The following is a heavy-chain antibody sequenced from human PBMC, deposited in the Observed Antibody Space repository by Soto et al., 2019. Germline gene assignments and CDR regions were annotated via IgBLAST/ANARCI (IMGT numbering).Heavy chain of an antibody. Sequence: GGSLRLSCAASGFTFSSNAMSWVRQAPGKGLEWVSAISGSAGSAYYADSVKGRFTISRDNSKNTLYLQMNSLRAEDTAVYYCAKVTQPREWLADDYFDYWGQGTLVTVSS. V-gene: IGHV3-23*01. J-gene: IGHJ4*02. CDR1: GFTFSSNA. CDR2: ISGSAGSA. D-gene: IGHD6-19*01. CDR3: AKVTQPREWLADDYFDY.